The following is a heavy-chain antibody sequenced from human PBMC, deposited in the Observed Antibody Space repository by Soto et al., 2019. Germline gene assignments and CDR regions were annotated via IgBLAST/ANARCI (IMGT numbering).Heavy chain of an antibody. J-gene: IGHJ6*02. CDR2: IYYSGST. CDR1: GGSISSYY. D-gene: IGHD6-6*01. V-gene: IGHV4-59*01. CDR3: ARAYSSSSYSYYYYYYGMDV. Sequence: PSETLSITCTVSGGSISSYYWSWIRQPPGKGLEWIGYIYYSGSTNYNPSLKSRVTISVDTSKNQFSLKLSSVTAADTAVYYCARAYSSSSYSYYYYYYGMDVWGQGTTVTVSS.